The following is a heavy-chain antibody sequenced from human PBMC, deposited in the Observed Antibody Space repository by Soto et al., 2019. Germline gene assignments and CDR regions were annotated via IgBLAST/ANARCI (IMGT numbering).Heavy chain of an antibody. D-gene: IGHD7-27*01. Sequence: ADNLSLTFTVPGGSFSSYYWSWILQPAGKVLEWIGYIYYSGSTNYNTSLKSLVTISVDTSKNQFSLKLSSVTAAETAVYYCARSGAFYYYGMDVWGQGTTVTVSS. CDR2: IYYSGST. V-gene: IGHV4-59*01. CDR1: GGSFSSYY. J-gene: IGHJ6*02. CDR3: ARSGAFYYYGMDV.